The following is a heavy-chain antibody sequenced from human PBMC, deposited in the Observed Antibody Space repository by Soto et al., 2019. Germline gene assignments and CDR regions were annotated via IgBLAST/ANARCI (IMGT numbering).Heavy chain of an antibody. CDR1: GYTFTSYG. Sequence: ASVKASCKASGYTFTSYGISWVRQAPGQGLEWMGWINPSGGSTSYAQKFQGRVTMTRDTSTSTVYMELSSLRSEDTAVYYCASGITMVRGVIIGLDYWGQGTLVTVSS. V-gene: IGHV1-46*01. CDR2: INPSGGST. D-gene: IGHD3-10*01. J-gene: IGHJ4*02. CDR3: ASGITMVRGVIIGLDY.